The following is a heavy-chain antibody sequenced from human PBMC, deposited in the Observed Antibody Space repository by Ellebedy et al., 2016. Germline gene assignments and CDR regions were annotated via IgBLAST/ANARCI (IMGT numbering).Heavy chain of an antibody. CDR1: GGSFSGYY. Sequence: SETLSLTXAVYGGSFSGYYWSWIRQPPGKGLEWIGEINHSGSTNYNPSLKSRVTISVDTSKNQFSLKLSSVTAADTAVYYCARGGRNWYFDLWGRGTLVTVSS. CDR3: ARGGRNWYFDL. J-gene: IGHJ2*01. CDR2: INHSGST. V-gene: IGHV4-34*01.